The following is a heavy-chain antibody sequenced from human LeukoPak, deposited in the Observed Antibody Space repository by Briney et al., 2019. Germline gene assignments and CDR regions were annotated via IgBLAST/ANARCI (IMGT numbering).Heavy chain of an antibody. J-gene: IGHJ5*02. CDR2: IYSGGST. CDR3: AKDRIAVIGSVFGGFDP. V-gene: IGHV3-53*01. CDR1: GFTVSSNY. Sequence: PGGSLRLSCAASGFTVSSNYMSWVRQAPGKGLEWVSVIYSGGSTYYADSVKGRFTISRDISKNTLYLQMNSLRAEDTAVYYCAKDRIAVIGSVFGGFDPWGQGTLVTVSS. D-gene: IGHD3-10*02.